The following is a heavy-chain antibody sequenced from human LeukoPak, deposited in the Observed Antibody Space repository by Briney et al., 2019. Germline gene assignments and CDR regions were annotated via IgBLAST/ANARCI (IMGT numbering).Heavy chain of an antibody. J-gene: IGHJ4*02. V-gene: IGHV3-48*04. CDR1: GFTFSSYS. Sequence: GGSLRLSCAASGFTFSSYSMNWVRQAPGKGLEWVSYISSSSSTIYYADSVKGRFTISRDNAKNSLYLQMNSLRAEDTAVYYCASETRAGTDYWGQGTLVTVSS. CDR3: ASETRAGTDY. D-gene: IGHD6-19*01. CDR2: ISSSSSTI.